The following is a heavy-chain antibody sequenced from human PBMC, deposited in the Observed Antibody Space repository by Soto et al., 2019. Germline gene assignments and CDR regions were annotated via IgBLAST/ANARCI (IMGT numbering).Heavy chain of an antibody. D-gene: IGHD4-4*01. CDR1: GFTFSSYA. V-gene: IGHV3-23*01. CDR2: ISGSGSST. Sequence: EVQLLESGGGLVQPGGSLRLSCAASGFTFSSYAMSWVRQAPGKGLEWVSAISGSGSSTYYADSVKGRFTISRDNSKNTLYLQMKSLRVEDTAVYYCAKGIRTVTTTFFDYWGQGTLVTVSS. CDR3: AKGIRTVTTTFFDY. J-gene: IGHJ4*02.